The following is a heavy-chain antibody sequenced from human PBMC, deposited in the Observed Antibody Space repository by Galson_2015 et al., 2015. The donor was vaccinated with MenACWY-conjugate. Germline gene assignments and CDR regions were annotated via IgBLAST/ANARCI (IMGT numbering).Heavy chain of an antibody. D-gene: IGHD3-10*01. V-gene: IGHV3-23*01. Sequence: SLRLSCASSGFRFGDYAMTWVRQAPGKGLEWISTVSGSGGSTCYADSVKGRFTISRDNSKNTLFLQMTSLRADDTAIYYCAKDLRTIFQLVFDLWGQGTLVIVSS. CDR2: VSGSGGST. CDR1: GFRFGDYA. CDR3: AKDLRTIFQLVFDL. J-gene: IGHJ5*02.